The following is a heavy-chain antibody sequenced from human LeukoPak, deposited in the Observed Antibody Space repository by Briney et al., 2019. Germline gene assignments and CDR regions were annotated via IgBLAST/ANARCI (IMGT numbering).Heavy chain of an antibody. CDR1: GGSISRYY. CDR3: ARVRYIGQRLRFLEWSSTGRWFDP. J-gene: IGHJ5*02. CDR2: KDYSGST. V-gene: IGHV4-59*12. Sequence: PSETLSLTCAVSGGSISRYYWSWIRQPPGKGLEWIGYKDYSGSTNYNRSLKSRVTISVDTSKNQFSLKLSSVTAADTAVYYCARVRYIGQRLRFLEWSSTGRWFDPWGQGTLVTVSS. D-gene: IGHD3-3*01.